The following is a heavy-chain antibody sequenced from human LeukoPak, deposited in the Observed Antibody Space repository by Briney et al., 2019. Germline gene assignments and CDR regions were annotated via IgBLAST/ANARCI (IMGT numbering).Heavy chain of an antibody. CDR3: ARSVAGNRFDY. J-gene: IGHJ4*02. Sequence: PGGSLRLSCAASGFTFSSYSMNWVRQAPGKGLEWVSSISSSSSYIYYADSVKGRFTISRDNAKNSLYLQMNRLRAEDTAVYFCARSVAGNRFDYWGQGTLVTVSS. V-gene: IGHV3-21*01. CDR2: ISSSSSYI. CDR1: GFTFSSYS. D-gene: IGHD6-19*01.